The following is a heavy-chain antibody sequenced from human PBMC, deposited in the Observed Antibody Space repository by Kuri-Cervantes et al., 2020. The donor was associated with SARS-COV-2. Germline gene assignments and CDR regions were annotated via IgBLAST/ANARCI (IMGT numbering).Heavy chain of an antibody. CDR1: GGTFSSYA. Sequence: SVKVSCKASGGTFSSYAISWVRQAPGQGLEWMGGIIPILGIANYAQKFQGRVTITADKSTSTAYMELSSLRSEDTAVYYCASNYYGSGLYGWFDPWGQGTLVTVSS. CDR3: ASNYYGSGLYGWFDP. D-gene: IGHD3-10*01. J-gene: IGHJ5*02. V-gene: IGHV1-69*10. CDR2: IIPILGIA.